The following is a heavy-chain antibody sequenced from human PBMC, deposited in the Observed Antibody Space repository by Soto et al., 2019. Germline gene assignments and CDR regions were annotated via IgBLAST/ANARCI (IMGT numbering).Heavy chain of an antibody. CDR2: ISSSSSYI. CDR3: ARDAKTDLSIRGSGRFGYYYYMDV. CDR1: GFTFSSYS. Sequence: EVQLVESGGGLVKPGGSLRLSCAASGFTFSSYSMNWVRQAPGKGLEWVSSISSSSSYIYYADSVKGRFTISRDNAKNSLYLQMNSLRAEDTAVYYCARDAKTDLSIRGSGRFGYYYYMDVWGKGTTVTVSS. V-gene: IGHV3-21*01. J-gene: IGHJ6*03. D-gene: IGHD3-10*01.